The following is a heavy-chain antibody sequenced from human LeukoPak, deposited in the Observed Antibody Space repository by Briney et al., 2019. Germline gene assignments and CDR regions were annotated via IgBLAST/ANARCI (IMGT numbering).Heavy chain of an antibody. CDR3: ATRFLQDGMDV. CDR1: GGTFSSYA. D-gene: IGHD4-11*01. CDR2: IIPIFGTA. V-gene: IGHV1-69*01. Sequence: ASVKVSCKASGGTFSSYAISWVRQAPGQGLEWMGGIIPIFGTANYAQKFQDRVTITADESTSTAYMELSSLRSEDTAVYYCATRFLQDGMDVWGKGTTVTVSS. J-gene: IGHJ6*04.